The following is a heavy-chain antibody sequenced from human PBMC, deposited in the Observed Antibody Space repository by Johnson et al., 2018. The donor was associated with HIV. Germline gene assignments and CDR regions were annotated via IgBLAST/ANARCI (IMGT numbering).Heavy chain of an antibody. CDR2: ISYDGSNK. J-gene: IGHJ3*02. V-gene: IGHV3-30*04. CDR3: ARDKGGIVGYDAFDI. CDR1: GFTFSSYA. D-gene: IGHD1-26*01. Sequence: QVQLVESGGGVVQPGRSLRLSCAASGFTFSSYAMHWVRQAPGKVLEWVAVISYDGSNKYYADSVKGRFTVSRDNAKNLLYLQMHSLRAEDTAVYYCARDKGGIVGYDAFDIWGQGTMVTVSS.